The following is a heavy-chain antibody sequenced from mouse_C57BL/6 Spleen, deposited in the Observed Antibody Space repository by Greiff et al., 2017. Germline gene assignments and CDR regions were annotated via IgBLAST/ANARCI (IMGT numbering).Heavy chain of an antibody. CDR2: IDPNSGGT. CDR3: ARTYYYGSRREDYFDY. Sequence: QVQLQQSGAELVKPGASVKLSCKASGYTFTSYWMHWVKQRPGRGLEWIGRIDPNSGGTKYNEKFKSKATLTVDKSSSTAYMQLSSLTSEDSAVYYCARTYYYGSRREDYFDYWGQGTTLTVSS. J-gene: IGHJ2*01. V-gene: IGHV1-62-3*01. CDR1: GYTFTSYW. D-gene: IGHD1-1*01.